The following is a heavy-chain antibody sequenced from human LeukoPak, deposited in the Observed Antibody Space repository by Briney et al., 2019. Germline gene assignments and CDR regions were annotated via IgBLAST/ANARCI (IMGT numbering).Heavy chain of an antibody. CDR3: AREPNMKWELPQIDY. V-gene: IGHV3-7*01. CDR2: IKQDGSEK. Sequence: AGSLRLSCAASGFTFSSYWMSWVRQAQGKRLEWVANIKQDGSEKYYVDSVKGRFTISRDNAKNSLYLQMNSLRAEDTAVYYCAREPNMKWELPQIDYWGQGTLVTVSS. CDR1: GFTFSSYW. J-gene: IGHJ4*02. D-gene: IGHD1-26*01.